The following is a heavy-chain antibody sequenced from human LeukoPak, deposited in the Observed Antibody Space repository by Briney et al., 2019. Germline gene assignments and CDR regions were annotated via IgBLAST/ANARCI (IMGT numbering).Heavy chain of an antibody. CDR1: GFTFSSYD. CDR2: IGTAGDT. D-gene: IGHD3-16*01. CDR3: ARALGGSNWYYYYYGMDV. Sequence: GGSLRLSCAASGFTFSSYDMHWVRQATGKGLEWVSAIGTAGDTYYPGSVKGRFTISRENAKNSLYLQMNSLRAEDTAVYYCARALGGSNWYYYYYGMDVWGQGTTVTVSS. J-gene: IGHJ6*02. V-gene: IGHV3-13*01.